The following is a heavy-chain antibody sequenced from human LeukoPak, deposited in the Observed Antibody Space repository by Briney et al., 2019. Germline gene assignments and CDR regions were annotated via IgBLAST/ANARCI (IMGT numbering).Heavy chain of an antibody. CDR3: ASLGVAAGYYFDY. V-gene: IGHV3-21*01. CDR1: GFTFSSYS. D-gene: IGHD2-15*01. CDR2: ICSSSSDI. Sequence: GGSLRLSCAASGFTFSSYSMNWVRQAPGRGLEWVSYICSSSSDIYYADSVRGRCTISRDNDKNSLYLQKNSPRDEDTGVYYFASLGVAAGYYFDYWGQGTLVTV. J-gene: IGHJ4*02.